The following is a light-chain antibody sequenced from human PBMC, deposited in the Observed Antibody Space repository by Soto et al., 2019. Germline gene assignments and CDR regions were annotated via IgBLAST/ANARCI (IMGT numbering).Light chain of an antibody. CDR2: GAS. V-gene: IGKV3-20*01. CDR1: QSISSN. Sequence: VVLAQSPATLSLSQGQRATLSCRASQSISSNLAWYQQKPGQAPRLLIYGASSRATGIPDRFSGSGSGTDFTLTISRLEPEDFAVYYCQQYNTLITFGQGTRLEN. J-gene: IGKJ5*01. CDR3: QQYNTLIT.